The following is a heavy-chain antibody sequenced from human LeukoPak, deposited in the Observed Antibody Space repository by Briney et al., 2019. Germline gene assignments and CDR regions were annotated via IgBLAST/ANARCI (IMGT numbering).Heavy chain of an antibody. V-gene: IGHV3-21*01. D-gene: IGHD6-13*01. CDR3: AREGQQLMDV. J-gene: IGHJ6*02. Sequence: EWVSSISSSSSYIYYADSVKGRFTISRDNAKNSLYLQMNSLRAEDTAVYYCAREGQQLMDVWGQGTTVTVSS. CDR2: ISSSSSYI.